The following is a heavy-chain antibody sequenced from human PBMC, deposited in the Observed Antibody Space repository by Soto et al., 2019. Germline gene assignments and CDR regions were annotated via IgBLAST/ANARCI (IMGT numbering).Heavy chain of an antibody. V-gene: IGHV3-53*01. D-gene: IGHD1-7*01. J-gene: IGHJ6*02. Sequence: GGSLRLSCAASGFTVSSNYMSWVRQAPGKGLEWVSVIYSGGSTYYADSVKGRFTISRGNSKNTLYLQMNSLRAEDTAVYYCARDKPELRSWYYYYGMDVWGQGTTVTVSS. CDR2: IYSGGST. CDR3: ARDKPELRSWYYYYGMDV. CDR1: GFTVSSNY.